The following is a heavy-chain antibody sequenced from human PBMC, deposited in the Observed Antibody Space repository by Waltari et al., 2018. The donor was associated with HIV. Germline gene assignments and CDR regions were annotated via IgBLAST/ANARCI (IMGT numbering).Heavy chain of an antibody. CDR1: GGSISSYY. CDR2: IYDSGST. Sequence: QVQLQESGPGLVKPSETLSLTCTVSGGSISSYYWSWIRQPPGKGLECIGDIYDSGSTNYNPSLKSRVTISVDTSKNQFSLKLSSVTAADTAVYYCARSGTVTMNWFDPWGQGTLVTVSS. CDR3: ARSGTVTMNWFDP. D-gene: IGHD4-17*01. V-gene: IGHV4-59*01. J-gene: IGHJ5*02.